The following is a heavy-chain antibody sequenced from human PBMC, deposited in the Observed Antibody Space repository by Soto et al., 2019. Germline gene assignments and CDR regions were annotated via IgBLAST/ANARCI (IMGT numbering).Heavy chain of an antibody. CDR1: GASISSYH. CDR3: ASNSYGYIFYDH. J-gene: IGHJ4*02. CDR2: IYYSGST. V-gene: IGHV4-59*06. D-gene: IGHD5-18*01. Sequence: SETLSLTCTVSGASISSYHWSWIRQPPGKGLEWIGYIYYSGSTYYNPSLKSRVTISVDTSKNQFSLKLSSVTAAGTAVYYCASNSYGYIFYDHWGQGTLVTVSS.